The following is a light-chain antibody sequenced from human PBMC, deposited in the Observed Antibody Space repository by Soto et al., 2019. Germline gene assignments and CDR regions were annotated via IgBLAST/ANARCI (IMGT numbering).Light chain of an antibody. CDR3: SSYTSISTV. V-gene: IGLV2-14*01. J-gene: IGLJ2*01. Sequence: QSALTQPASVSGSPGQSITISCTGTSSDVGGYNYVSWYQQHPGKAPKLMIYEVSNRPSGVSNRFSGSKSGNTAFLTISGLQAEDEADYYCSSYTSISTVFGGGTKVTVL. CDR1: SSDVGGYNY. CDR2: EVS.